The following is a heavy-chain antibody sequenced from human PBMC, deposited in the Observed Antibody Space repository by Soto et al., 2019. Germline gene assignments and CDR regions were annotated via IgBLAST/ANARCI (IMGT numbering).Heavy chain of an antibody. D-gene: IGHD6-6*01. J-gene: IGHJ3*02. V-gene: IGHV4-59*01. Sequence: QVQLQELGPGLVKPSETLSLTCTVSGASIRSYYWSWIRHPPGKGLEWIGYIQNTGSTSYNPSLTSRATKSGDTSKNQFSLKLTSVTAADTAVYYCARLGGAARPLSAFDIWGQGTMVTVSS. CDR2: IQNTGST. CDR1: GASIRSYY. CDR3: ARLGGAARPLSAFDI.